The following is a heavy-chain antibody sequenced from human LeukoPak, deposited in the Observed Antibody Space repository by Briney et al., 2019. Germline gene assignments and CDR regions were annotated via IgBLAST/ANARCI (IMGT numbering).Heavy chain of an antibody. D-gene: IGHD5-18*01. Sequence: PSETLSLTCAVYGGSFGGYYWSWIRQRRGTGLEWIGEINHSGSTNYNPSLKSRVTISVDTSKNQFSLKLSSVTAADTAVYYCARGGILQHLYGMDVWGQGTTVTVSS. V-gene: IGHV4-34*01. CDR2: INHSGST. CDR3: ARGGILQHLYGMDV. J-gene: IGHJ6*02. CDR1: GGSFGGYY.